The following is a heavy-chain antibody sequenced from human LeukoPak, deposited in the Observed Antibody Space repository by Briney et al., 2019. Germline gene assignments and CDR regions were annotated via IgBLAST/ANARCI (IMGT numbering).Heavy chain of an antibody. CDR3: ARDSGREQGGIDY. CDR1: GFTFSSYS. V-gene: IGHV3-21*01. J-gene: IGHJ4*02. CDR2: ISSSSSYI. Sequence: GGSLRLSCAASGFTFSSYSMNWVRQAPGKGLEWVSSISSSSSYIYYADSVKGRFTISRDNAKNSLYLQMNSLRAEDTAVYYCARDSGREQGGIDYWGQGTLVTVSS. D-gene: IGHD3-10*01.